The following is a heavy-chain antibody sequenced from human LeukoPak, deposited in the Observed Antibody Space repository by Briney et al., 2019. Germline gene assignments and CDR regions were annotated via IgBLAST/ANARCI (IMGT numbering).Heavy chain of an antibody. J-gene: IGHJ4*02. CDR1: GFTFSSYS. D-gene: IGHD5-24*01. V-gene: IGHV3-21*01. Sequence: GGSPRLSCAASGFTFSSYSMNWVRQAPGKGLEWVSSISSSSSYIYYADSVKGRFTISRDNAKNSLYLQMNSLRAEDTAVYYCANSPSRDGYPTGYWGQGTLVTVSS. CDR3: ANSPSRDGYPTGY. CDR2: ISSSSSYI.